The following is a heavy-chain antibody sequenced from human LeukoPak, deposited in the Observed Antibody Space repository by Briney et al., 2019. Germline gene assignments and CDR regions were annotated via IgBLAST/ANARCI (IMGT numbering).Heavy chain of an antibody. D-gene: IGHD6-13*01. CDR2: IIPIFGTA. CDR3: AREESSSWYALTDY. J-gene: IGHJ4*02. Sequence: ASVKVSCKASGYTFTSYGISWVRQAPGQGLEWMGGIIPIFGTANYAQKFQGRVTITADESTSTAYMELSSLRSEDTAVYYCAREESSSWYALTDYWGQGTLVTVSS. V-gene: IGHV1-69*13. CDR1: GYTFTSYG.